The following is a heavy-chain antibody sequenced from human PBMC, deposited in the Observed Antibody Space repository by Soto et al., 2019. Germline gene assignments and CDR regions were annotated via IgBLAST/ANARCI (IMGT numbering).Heavy chain of an antibody. CDR2: IIPIFGRA. Sequence: QVQLVQSGAEVKKPGSSVMISCKASGGTFSSYAISWVRQAPGQGLEWMGGIIPIFGRANYAQKFQGRVTITADESTSTAYMELSSLRTEDTAVYYCARVKGYYDSSRDPGARLIYYYYYGMDVWGQGTTVTVYS. D-gene: IGHD3-22*01. V-gene: IGHV1-69*01. J-gene: IGHJ6*02. CDR3: ARVKGYYDSSRDPGARLIYYYYYGMDV. CDR1: GGTFSSYA.